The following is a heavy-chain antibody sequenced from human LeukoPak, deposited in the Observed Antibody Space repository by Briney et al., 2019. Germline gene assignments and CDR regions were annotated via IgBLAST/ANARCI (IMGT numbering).Heavy chain of an antibody. CDR3: ARDWVDIVVVPAARYYYYGMDV. J-gene: IGHJ6*02. D-gene: IGHD2-2*01. CDR2: INPNSGGT. V-gene: IGHV1-2*02. CDR1: GYTFTGYY. Sequence: ASVKVSCKASGYTFTGYYMHWVRQAPGQGLEWMGWINPNSGGTNYAQKFQGRDTMTRDTSISTAYMELSRLRSDDTAVYYCARDWVDIVVVPAARYYYYGMDVWGQGTTVTVSS.